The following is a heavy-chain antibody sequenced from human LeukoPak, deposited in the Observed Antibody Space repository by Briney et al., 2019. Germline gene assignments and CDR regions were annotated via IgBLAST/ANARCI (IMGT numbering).Heavy chain of an antibody. CDR2: IIPILGIA. V-gene: IGHV1-69*04. CDR1: GGTFSSYA. D-gene: IGHD6-19*01. J-gene: IGHJ4*02. CDR3: ASFLVAGTSFDY. Sequence: ASVKVSCKASGGTFSSYAISWVRQAPGQGLEWMGRIIPILGIANYAQKFQGRVTITADKSTSTAYMELSSLRSEDTAVYYCASFLVAGTSFDYWGQGTLVTVSS.